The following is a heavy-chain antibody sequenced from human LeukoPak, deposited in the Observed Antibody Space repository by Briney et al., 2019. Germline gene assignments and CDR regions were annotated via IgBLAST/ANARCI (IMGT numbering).Heavy chain of an antibody. CDR3: AKGLQQLPHDAFDI. J-gene: IGHJ3*02. CDR1: GFTFSSYA. V-gene: IGHV3-30-3*01. CDR2: ISYDGNNK. Sequence: PGGSLRLSCAASGFTFSSYAMHWVRQAPGKGLEWVAIISYDGNNKYYADSVKGRFTISRDNSKNTLYLQMNSLRAEDTAVYYCAKGLQQLPHDAFDIWGQGTMVTVSS. D-gene: IGHD6-13*01.